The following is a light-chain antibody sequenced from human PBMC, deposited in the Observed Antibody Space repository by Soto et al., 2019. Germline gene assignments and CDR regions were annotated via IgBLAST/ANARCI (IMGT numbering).Light chain of an antibody. CDR3: SSYTSSTTYV. CDR2: EVS. Sequence: ALTQPASVSGSPGQSITISCTGTSGDVGAYNYVSWYQQHPGKAPKLMIYEVSNRPSGVSNRFSGSKSVNTASLTISGLQAEDEADYYCSSYTSSTTYVFGTGTKVTVL. V-gene: IGLV2-14*01. J-gene: IGLJ1*01. CDR1: SGDVGAYNY.